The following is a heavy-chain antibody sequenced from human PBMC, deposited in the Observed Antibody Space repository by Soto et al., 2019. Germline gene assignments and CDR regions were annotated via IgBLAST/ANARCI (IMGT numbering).Heavy chain of an antibody. CDR2: IRVSGGST. CDR3: AKPFQLGPGYYYAMDV. CDR1: GFTFSSYA. V-gene: IGHV3-23*01. J-gene: IGHJ6*02. D-gene: IGHD6-6*01. Sequence: EVQLLESGGGLVQPGGSLRLSCAASGFTFSSYAMSWVRQAPGKGLEWVSAIRVSGGSTYYADSVKGRFTISRDNSKNTVYLQMNSLRAEDTAVYYCAKPFQLGPGYYYAMDVWGQGTTVTVSS.